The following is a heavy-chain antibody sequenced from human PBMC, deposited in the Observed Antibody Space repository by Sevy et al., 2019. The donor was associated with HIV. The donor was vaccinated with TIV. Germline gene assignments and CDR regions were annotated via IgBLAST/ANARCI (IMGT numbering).Heavy chain of an antibody. CDR3: AKNLVVVVAVRKNSDY. J-gene: IGHJ4*02. CDR1: GFTFSSYA. Sequence: GGSLTLSCAASGFTFSSYAMSWVRHAPGKGLEWVSAISGSGGSTYYADSVKGRFTISRENSKNTLYLQMNSLRAEDTAVYYCAKNLVVVVAVRKNSDYWGQGTLVTVSS. CDR2: ISGSGGST. V-gene: IGHV3-23*01. D-gene: IGHD2-15*01.